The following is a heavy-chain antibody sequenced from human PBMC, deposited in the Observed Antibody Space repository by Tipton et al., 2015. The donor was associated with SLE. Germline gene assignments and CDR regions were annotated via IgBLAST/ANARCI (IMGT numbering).Heavy chain of an antibody. Sequence: TLSLTCAVSGGSINSNKWWSWVRQAPGKGLEWIGEIFHSGITNSPPSLRGRVIVSLDKSKNQFSLTLTSVVAADTAVYYCARGLNRGSDYAAFGFDIWGQGTMVTVSS. V-gene: IGHV4-4*02. J-gene: IGHJ3*02. D-gene: IGHD1-26*01. CDR3: ARGLNRGSDYAAFGFDI. CDR1: GGSINSNKW. CDR2: IFHSGIT.